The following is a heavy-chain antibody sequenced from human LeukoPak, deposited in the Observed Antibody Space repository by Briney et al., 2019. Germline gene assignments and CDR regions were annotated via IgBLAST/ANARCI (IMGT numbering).Heavy chain of an antibody. D-gene: IGHD2-2*01. CDR3: AKGYQRRGYYYMDV. Sequence: GGSLRLSCAASGFTFDDYAMHWVRQAPGKGLEWVSLISWDGGSTYYADSAKGRFTISRDNSKNSLYLQMNSLRAEDTALYYCAKGYQRRGYYYMDVWGKGTTVTVSS. J-gene: IGHJ6*03. V-gene: IGHV3-43D*03. CDR1: GFTFDDYA. CDR2: ISWDGGST.